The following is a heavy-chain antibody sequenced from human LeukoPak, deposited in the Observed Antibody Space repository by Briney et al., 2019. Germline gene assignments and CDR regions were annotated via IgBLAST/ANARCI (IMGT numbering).Heavy chain of an antibody. CDR1: GSTFSSYA. Sequence: GGSLRLSCAASGSTFSSYAMSWVRQAPGKGLEWVSAISGSGGSTYYADSVKGRFTISRDNSKNTLYLQMNGLRAEDTAVYYCAKGWYPYYFDYWGQGTLVTVSS. J-gene: IGHJ4*02. CDR2: ISGSGGST. CDR3: AKGWYPYYFDY. V-gene: IGHV3-23*01. D-gene: IGHD2-15*01.